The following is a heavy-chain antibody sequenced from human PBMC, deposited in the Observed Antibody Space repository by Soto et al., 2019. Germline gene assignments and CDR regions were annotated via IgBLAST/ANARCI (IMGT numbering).Heavy chain of an antibody. J-gene: IGHJ4*02. V-gene: IGHV3-23*01. CDR3: AKVAPYGFNRYFDY. Sequence: PGGSLRLSCAASGFTFSSYSISWVRQAPWKGLEWVSAISGSGVSTYYADSVKGRFTISRDNSKNTLYLQMNSLRAEDTAVYYCAKVAPYGFNRYFDYWGQGTLVTVSS. CDR2: ISGSGVST. CDR1: GFTFSSYS. D-gene: IGHD3-10*01.